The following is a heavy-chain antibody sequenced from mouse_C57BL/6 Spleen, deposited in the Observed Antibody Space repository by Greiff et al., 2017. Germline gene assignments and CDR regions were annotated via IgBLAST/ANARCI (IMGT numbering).Heavy chain of an antibody. CDR3: ARGDDDGGAILDY. J-gene: IGHJ2*01. CDR1: GYTFTSYW. D-gene: IGHD2-4*01. CDR2: IYPGSGST. Sequence: VQLQQSGAELVKPGASVKMSCKASGYTFTSYWITWVKQRPGQGLEWIGDIYPGSGSTNYNEKFKSKATLTVDTSSSTAYMQLSSLTSEDAAVYYCARGDDDGGAILDYWGQGTTLTVSS. V-gene: IGHV1-55*01.